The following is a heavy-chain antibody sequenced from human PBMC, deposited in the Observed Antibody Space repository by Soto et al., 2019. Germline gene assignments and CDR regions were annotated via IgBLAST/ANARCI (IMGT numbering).Heavy chain of an antibody. CDR1: GGSISSNNW. J-gene: IGHJ4*02. Sequence: QVQLQESGPGVVKPLGTLALTCTVSGGSISSNNWWMWVRQSPEKGLEWIGEIYHSGTTNYNPSFNSRVPMSVDKASDQLTLMLTSVTAEDTAIYYCAREGGAGTFMGFDYWGQGTLVTVSS. D-gene: IGHD6-19*01. V-gene: IGHV4-4*02. CDR2: IYHSGTT. CDR3: AREGGAGTFMGFDY.